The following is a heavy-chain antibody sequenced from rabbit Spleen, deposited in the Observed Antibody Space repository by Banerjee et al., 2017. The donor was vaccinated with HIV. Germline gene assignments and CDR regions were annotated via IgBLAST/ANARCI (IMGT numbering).Heavy chain of an antibody. V-gene: IGHV1S40*01. CDR2: IDTGSSGFT. CDR1: GVSFSSSSY. J-gene: IGHJ3*01. Sequence: QSLEESGGDLVKPGASLTLTCTASGVSFSSSSYMCWVRQAPGKGLEWIACIDTGSSGFTYFATWAKGRFTCSKTSSTTVFLQMTSLTAADTATYFCARDLDGVIGWNFGWWGQGTLVTVS. CDR3: ARDLDGVIGWNFGW. D-gene: IGHD4-1*01.